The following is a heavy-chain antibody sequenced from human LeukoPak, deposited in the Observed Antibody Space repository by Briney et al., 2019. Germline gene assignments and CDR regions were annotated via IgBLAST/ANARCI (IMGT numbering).Heavy chain of an antibody. V-gene: IGHV3-21*01. Sequence: GGSLRLSCAASGFTFSSYSMNWVRQAPGKGLEWVSSISSSSSYIYYADSVKGRFTISRDNAKNSLYPQMNSLRAEDTAVYYCARGPPMGSSSAYFDYWGQGTLVTVSS. CDR3: ARGPPMGSSSAYFDY. CDR1: GFTFSSYS. CDR2: ISSSSSYI. J-gene: IGHJ4*02. D-gene: IGHD6-6*01.